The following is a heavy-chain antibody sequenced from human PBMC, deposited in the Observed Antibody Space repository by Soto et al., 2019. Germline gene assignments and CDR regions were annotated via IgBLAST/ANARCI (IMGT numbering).Heavy chain of an antibody. CDR1: GGSISSYY. D-gene: IGHD7-27*01. Sequence: PSETLSLTCTVSGGSISSYYWSWIRQPPGKGLEWIGYIYYSGSTNYNPSLKSRVTISVDTSKNQSSLKLSSVTAADTAVYYCATIATWGGAFDIWGQGTMVTVSS. J-gene: IGHJ3*02. CDR2: IYYSGST. V-gene: IGHV4-59*01. CDR3: ATIATWGGAFDI.